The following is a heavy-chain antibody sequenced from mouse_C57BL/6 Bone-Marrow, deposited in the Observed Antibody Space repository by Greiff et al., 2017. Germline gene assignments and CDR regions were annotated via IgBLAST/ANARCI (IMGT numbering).Heavy chain of an antibody. CDR3: AKKGKKLLGGAMDY. Sequence: QVQLKESGPGLVQPSQSLSITCTVSGFSLTSYGVHWVRQSPGNGLEWLGVIWRGGSTDYNAAFMSRLSITKDNSKSQVFFKMNSLQADDTAIYYCAKKGKKLLGGAMDYWGQGTSVTVSS. V-gene: IGHV2-5*01. J-gene: IGHJ4*01. D-gene: IGHD1-1*01. CDR2: IWRGGST. CDR1: GFSLTSYG.